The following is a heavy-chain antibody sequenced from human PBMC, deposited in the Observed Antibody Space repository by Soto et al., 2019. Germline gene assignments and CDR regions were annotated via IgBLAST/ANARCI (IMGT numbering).Heavy chain of an antibody. CDR3: ARQLPYGGNSYYGMDV. Sequence: PGQSLKICCKGSGYSLTSYWIGWVRQMPGKGLEWMGIIYPGDSDIRYSPSFQGQVTISADKSISTAYLQWSGLKASDTAIYYCARQLPYGGNSYYGMDVWGQGTTVTVSS. CDR1: GYSLTSYW. D-gene: IGHD2-15*01. CDR2: IYPGDSDI. J-gene: IGHJ6*02. V-gene: IGHV5-51*01.